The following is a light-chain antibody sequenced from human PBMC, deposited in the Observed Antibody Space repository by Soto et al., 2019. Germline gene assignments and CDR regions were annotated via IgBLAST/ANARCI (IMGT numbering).Light chain of an antibody. CDR2: GAS. V-gene: IGKV1-5*03. Sequence: DIELTQSPSTLSASVGDRVTITCRASQSVGMWLAWYQQTRGIAPKLLIFGASTLETDVPSRFSGGGSGAEFTLTIDTLQPDDFASYFCQKYNSYPYSFGQGTLLEIK. CDR3: QKYNSYPYS. J-gene: IGKJ2*01. CDR1: QSVGMW.